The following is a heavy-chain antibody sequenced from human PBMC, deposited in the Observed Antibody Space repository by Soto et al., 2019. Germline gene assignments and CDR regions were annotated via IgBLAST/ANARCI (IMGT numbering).Heavy chain of an antibody. V-gene: IGHV3-15*07. J-gene: IGHJ4*02. CDR3: TTDSPGYCSGGSCYDFDY. Sequence: EVQLLESGGGLVKPGGSLRLSCAVSGFSFTNAWMNWVRQPPGKGLEWVGRVKSKVDGGATDYAAPVKGRFTISRDDSRNTLYLQMSSLKTEDTAVYYCTTDSPGYCSGGSCYDFDYWGQGTLVTVSS. CDR2: VKSKVDGGAT. D-gene: IGHD2-15*01. CDR1: GFSFTNAW.